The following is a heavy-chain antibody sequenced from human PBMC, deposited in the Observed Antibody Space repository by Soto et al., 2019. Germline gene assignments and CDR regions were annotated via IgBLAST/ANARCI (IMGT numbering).Heavy chain of an antibody. CDR1: GFTFTSYG. D-gene: IGHD3-10*01. J-gene: IGHJ6*02. CDR2: ISYDGGNK. V-gene: IGHV3-30*18. CDR3: AKDRRVRGFNGMDV. Sequence: QVQLVESGGGVVQPGRSLRLSCAASGFTFTSYGMHWVRQAPGKGLEWVAVISYDGGNKDYADSGEGRFTISRDKSKNPLYLPMNSLKPGDTAVYYCAKDRRVRGFNGMDVWGQGTTVTVSS.